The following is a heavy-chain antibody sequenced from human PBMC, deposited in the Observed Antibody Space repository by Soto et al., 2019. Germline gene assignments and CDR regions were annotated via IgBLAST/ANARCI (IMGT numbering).Heavy chain of an antibody. CDR1: GFSFSSYA. V-gene: IGHV3-23*01. J-gene: IGHJ4*02. CDR2: ISGSGGST. Sequence: EVQLLESGGGLVQPGGSLRLSCAASGFSFSSYAMSWVRQAPMKGLEWVSAISGSGGSTYYADSVKGRFTISRDNSKNTLYLQMNSLTAEDTAASYCAKGAYRGNSLHNFDYWGQGTLVTVSS. D-gene: IGHD1-7*01. CDR3: AKGAYRGNSLHNFDY.